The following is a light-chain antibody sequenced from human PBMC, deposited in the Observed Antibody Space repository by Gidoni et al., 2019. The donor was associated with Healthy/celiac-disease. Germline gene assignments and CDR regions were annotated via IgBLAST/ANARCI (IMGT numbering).Light chain of an antibody. CDR3: QQRSSWPLS. V-gene: IGKV3-11*01. Sequence: EIVLIQYPATLSLSPGVRAALSCRASQSVSTYLAWYQQKPGQAPRLLIYDASNRATGIPARFSGSGSGTDFTLTISSLEPEDFAVYYCQQRSSWPLSFGQGTKLEIK. CDR2: DAS. J-gene: IGKJ2*03. CDR1: QSVSTY.